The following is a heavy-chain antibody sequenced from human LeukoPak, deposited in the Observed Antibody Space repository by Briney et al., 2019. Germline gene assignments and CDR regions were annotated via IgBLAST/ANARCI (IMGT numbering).Heavy chain of an antibody. V-gene: IGHV3-7*01. CDR1: GFTFSSYW. CDR3: ARDDRGGLYYPKHDAFDI. Sequence: PGGSLRLSCGASGFTFSSYWMSWVRQAPGKGLEWVANIKQDGSEKYYVDSVKGRFTISRDNAKNSLYLQMNSLRAEDTAVYYCARDDRGGLYYPKHDAFDIWGQGTMVTVSS. D-gene: IGHD2-2*02. CDR2: IKQDGSEK. J-gene: IGHJ3*02.